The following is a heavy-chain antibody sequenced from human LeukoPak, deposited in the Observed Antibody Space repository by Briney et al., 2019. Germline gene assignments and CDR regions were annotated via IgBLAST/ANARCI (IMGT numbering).Heavy chain of an antibody. CDR2: IWRGGNNT. D-gene: IGHD2-8*01. CDR3: AKGVLYMDV. Sequence: GGSLRLSCAASGFTLSPYAVHWVRQAPGKGLEWVAVIWRGGNNTFYADSVKGRFTISRDNSENTLYLQMNNLRAEDTALYFCAKGVLYMDVWGKGTTVTVSS. V-gene: IGHV3-33*06. CDR1: GFTLSPYA. J-gene: IGHJ6*03.